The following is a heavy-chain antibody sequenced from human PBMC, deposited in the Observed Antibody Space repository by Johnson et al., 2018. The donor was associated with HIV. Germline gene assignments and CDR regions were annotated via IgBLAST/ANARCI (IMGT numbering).Heavy chain of an antibody. CDR2: IGTAGDT. Sequence: VLLVESGGGLIQPVGSLRLSCAASGFTLKDYGMHWVRQVIGKGLEWVSAIGTAGDTYYPGSVKGRFTISRDNSKNTLYLQMNSLRAEDTAVYYCARDGGIPTGDAFDIWGQGTMVTVSS. V-gene: IGHV3-13*01. CDR3: ARDGGIPTGDAFDI. CDR1: GFTLKDYG. J-gene: IGHJ3*02. D-gene: IGHD1-26*01.